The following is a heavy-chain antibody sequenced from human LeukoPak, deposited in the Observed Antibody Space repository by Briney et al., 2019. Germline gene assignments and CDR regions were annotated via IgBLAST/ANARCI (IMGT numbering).Heavy chain of an antibody. D-gene: IGHD5-18*01. CDR2: ISSSSSTI. CDR1: GFTFSSYS. V-gene: IGHV3-48*01. J-gene: IGHJ4*02. CDR3: ARADSAMVRDFDY. Sequence: GGSLRLSCAASGFTFSSYSMNWVRQAPGKGLEWVSYISSSSSTIYYADSVKGRFTISRDNAKNSLYLQMNSLRAEDTAVYYCARADSAMVRDFDYWGQGTLVTVSS.